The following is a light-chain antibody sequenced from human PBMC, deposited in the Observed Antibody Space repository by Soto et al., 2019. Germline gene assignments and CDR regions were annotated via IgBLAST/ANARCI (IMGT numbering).Light chain of an antibody. CDR3: QQYGSSPGIT. CDR1: QSVSSSY. CDR2: GAS. J-gene: IGKJ3*01. Sequence: EIVFSQSPGTLSLSPGERATLSCRASQSVSSSYLAWYQQKPGQAPRLLIYGASSRATGIPDRFSGSGSGTDFTLTISRLEPEDFAVYYCQQYGSSPGITFGPGTKVDI. V-gene: IGKV3-20*01.